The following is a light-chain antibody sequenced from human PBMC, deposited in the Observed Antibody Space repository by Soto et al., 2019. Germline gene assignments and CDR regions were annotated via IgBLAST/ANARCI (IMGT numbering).Light chain of an antibody. CDR3: QHYNSYGT. J-gene: IGKJ1*01. CDR1: QSVDID. CDR2: GAT. Sequence: EIVLTQSPATLSLSPGGRATLSCRASQSVDIDLAWYQQIPGQAPRLLIYGATTRAPDMPGRFSGSGSGTEFTLTISSLQPDDFATYYCQHYNSYGTFGQGTKVDIK. V-gene: IGKV3-15*01.